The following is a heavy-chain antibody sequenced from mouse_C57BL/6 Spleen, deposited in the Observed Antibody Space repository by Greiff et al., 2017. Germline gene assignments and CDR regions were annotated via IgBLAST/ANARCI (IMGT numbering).Heavy chain of an antibody. Sequence: VQLQQPGAELVKPGASVKMSCKASGYTFTSYWITWVKQRPGQGLEWIGDIYPGSGSTNYNEKFKSKATLTVDTSSSTAYMQLSSLTSDDSAVYYCARGGYYGSSANYYAMDYWGQGTSVTVSS. V-gene: IGHV1-55*01. CDR3: ARGGYYGSSANYYAMDY. CDR2: IYPGSGST. J-gene: IGHJ4*01. D-gene: IGHD1-1*01. CDR1: GYTFTSYW.